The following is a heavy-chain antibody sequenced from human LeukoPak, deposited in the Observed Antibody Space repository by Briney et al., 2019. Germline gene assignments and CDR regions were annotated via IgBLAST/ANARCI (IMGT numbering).Heavy chain of an antibody. CDR3: ARDQTLGVVNI. J-gene: IGHJ4*02. CDR2: ISAYNGNT. D-gene: IGHD3-3*01. CDR1: GHTFTSYG. V-gene: IGHV1-18*01. Sequence: ASVKVSCKASGHTFTSYGISWVRQAPGQGLEWMGWISAYNGNTNYAQKLPGRVTMTTDTCTSTAYMELRRLRSDDTAVYYCARDQTLGVVNIWGQGTLVTVSS.